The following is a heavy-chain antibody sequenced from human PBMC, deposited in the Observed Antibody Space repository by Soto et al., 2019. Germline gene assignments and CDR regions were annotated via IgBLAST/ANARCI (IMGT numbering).Heavy chain of an antibody. Sequence: QVQLVQSGAEVKKPGASVRVSCKASGYTFTSYYIHWVRQAPGQGLEWMGMINPSGGSTSFAQKFHGRVTMTPDTSTSTVYLELRSLTSEDTAVYYCARDLLGSGGYSDVWGRGTLFTVSS. CDR1: GYTFTSYY. CDR2: INPSGGST. CDR3: ARDLLGSGGYSDV. D-gene: IGHD7-27*01. J-gene: IGHJ2*01. V-gene: IGHV1-46*01.